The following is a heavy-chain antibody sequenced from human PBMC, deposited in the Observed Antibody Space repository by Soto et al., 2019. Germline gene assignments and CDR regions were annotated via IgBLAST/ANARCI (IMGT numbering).Heavy chain of an antibody. Sequence: PSQTLSLTSALPGDSVSSNTAGWSWVRQSPSRGLEWLGRTYYRSKWYYEYAVSVRGRITINPDTSKKQYSLQLNSVTPEDTAVYFCARGEQYSGRIFDYRGQGTLVPVSS. CDR1: GDSVSSNTAG. CDR3: ARGEQYSGRIFDY. CDR2: TYYRSKWYY. V-gene: IGHV6-1*01. D-gene: IGHD1-26*01. J-gene: IGHJ4*01.